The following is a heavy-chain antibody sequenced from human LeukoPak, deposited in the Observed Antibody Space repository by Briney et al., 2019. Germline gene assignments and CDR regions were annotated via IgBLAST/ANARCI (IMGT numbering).Heavy chain of an antibody. V-gene: IGHV6-1*01. CDR2: TYYKSKWYN. CDR1: GDSVSSNSAT. D-gene: IGHD3-16*01. Sequence: SQTLSLTCAISGDSVSSNSATWNWIRQSPSRGLEWLGRTYYKSKWYNDYAVSVKSRITINSDTSKNQFSLQLNSVTPEDTAVYYCAKGPHTFLYGPRRMYAFDIWGQGTMVTVSS. J-gene: IGHJ3*02. CDR3: AKGPHTFLYGPRRMYAFDI.